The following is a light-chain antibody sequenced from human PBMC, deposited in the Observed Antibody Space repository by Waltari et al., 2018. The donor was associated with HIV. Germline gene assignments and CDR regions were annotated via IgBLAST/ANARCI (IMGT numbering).Light chain of an antibody. Sequence: QSALTQPASVSGSPGPSLTIPCTGPPNYIRTSNFVPWYQQSPGGAPKLIIFEVNSRPSGISDRFSGSKSGDTASLTISGLQAEDEAVYFCSSYTTRASVVFGGGTKLTVL. CDR3: SSYTTRASVV. J-gene: IGLJ2*01. V-gene: IGLV2-14*01. CDR2: EVN. CDR1: PNYIRTSNF.